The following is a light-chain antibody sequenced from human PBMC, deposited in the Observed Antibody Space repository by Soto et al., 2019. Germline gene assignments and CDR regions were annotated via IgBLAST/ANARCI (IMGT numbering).Light chain of an antibody. CDR3: QTWGTGIQGV. Sequence: QSVLTQSPSASASLGASVKLTCTLSSGHNSYAIAWHQQQPEKGPRYLMKLNSDGTHSKGDGIPDRFSGSSSGAERYLTISSLQSEDEADYYCQTWGTGIQGVFGGGTQLTVL. J-gene: IGLJ2*01. CDR2: LNSDGTH. CDR1: SGHNSYA. V-gene: IGLV4-69*01.